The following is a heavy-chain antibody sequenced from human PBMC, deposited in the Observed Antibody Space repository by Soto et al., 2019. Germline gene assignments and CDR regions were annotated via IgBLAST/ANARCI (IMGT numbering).Heavy chain of an antibody. CDR1: GFTFSSYA. CDR3: AKSPDLYYYDPVEYYGMDV. J-gene: IGHJ6*02. V-gene: IGHV3-23*01. CDR2: ISGSGGST. Sequence: GGSLRLSCAASGFTFSSYAMSWVRQAPGKGLEWVSAISGSGGSTYYADSVKGRFTISRDNSKNTLYLQMNSLRAEDTAVYYCAKSPDLYYYDPVEYYGMDVWGQGTTVTVSS. D-gene: IGHD3-22*01.